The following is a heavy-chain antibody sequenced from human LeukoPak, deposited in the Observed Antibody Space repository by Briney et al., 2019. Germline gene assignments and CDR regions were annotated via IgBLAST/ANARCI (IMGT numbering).Heavy chain of an antibody. D-gene: IGHD3-22*01. J-gene: IGHJ4*02. CDR1: GGTFSSYT. Sequence: GSSVKVSCKASGGTFSSYTISWVRQAPGQGLEWMGRIIPILGIANYAQKFQGRVTITADKSTSTAYMELSSLRSEDTAVYYCARDRYYDSSGLPGSYFDYWGQGTLVTVSS. CDR3: ARDRYYDSSGLPGSYFDY. V-gene: IGHV1-69*04. CDR2: IIPILGIA.